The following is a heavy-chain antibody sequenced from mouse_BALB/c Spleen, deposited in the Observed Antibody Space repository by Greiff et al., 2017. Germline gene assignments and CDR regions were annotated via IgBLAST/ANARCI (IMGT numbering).Heavy chain of an antibody. D-gene: IGHD2-10*02. CDR1: GYTFTSYW. Sequence: QVQLQQPGAELVKPGASVKLSCKASGYTFTSYWMHWVKQRPGQGLEWIGEINPSNGRTNYNEKFKSKATLTVDKSSSTAYMQLSSLTSEDSAVYYCARRAYGNLYAMDYWGQGTSVTVSS. J-gene: IGHJ4*01. V-gene: IGHV1S81*02. CDR2: INPSNGRT. CDR3: ARRAYGNLYAMDY.